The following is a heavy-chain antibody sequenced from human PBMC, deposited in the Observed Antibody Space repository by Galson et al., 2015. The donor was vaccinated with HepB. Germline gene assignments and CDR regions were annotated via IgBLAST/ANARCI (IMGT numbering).Heavy chain of an antibody. J-gene: IGHJ4*02. Sequence: SLRLSCAASGLTLHRYNMNWIRQAPGKGLEWISYISGSTIYTNYAGSVKGRFTISRDNAKNSLYLHLNSVTAEDTAVYYCARVADADYGDHTHFDYWGQGTLVTVSS. CDR1: GLTLHRYN. CDR3: ARVADADYGDHTHFDY. V-gene: IGHV3-11*06. CDR2: ISGSTIYT. D-gene: IGHD4-17*01.